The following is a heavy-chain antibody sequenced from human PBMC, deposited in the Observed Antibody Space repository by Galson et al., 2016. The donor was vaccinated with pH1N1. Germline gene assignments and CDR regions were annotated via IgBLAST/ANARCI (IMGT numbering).Heavy chain of an antibody. CDR3: ARQNDYGDYRGDAFDI. D-gene: IGHD4-17*01. Sequence: QSGAEVKRPGESLKISCKGSGYKFASSWIVWVRQMPGKGLEWMGIIWLGGSLIRYKPSFQGQVTISADKSINIVYLEWSSLKASDTATYYCARQNDYGDYRGDAFDIWGQETLVTVSS. CDR2: IWLGGSLI. V-gene: IGHV5-51*01. J-gene: IGHJ3*02. CDR1: GYKFASSW.